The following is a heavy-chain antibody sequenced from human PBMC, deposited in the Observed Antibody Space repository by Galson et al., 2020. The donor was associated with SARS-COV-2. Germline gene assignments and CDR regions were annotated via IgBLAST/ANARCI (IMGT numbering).Heavy chain of an antibody. V-gene: IGHV3-30-3*01. CDR3: ARDLGYGDPFYYYSGMDV. CDR1: GFTFSSYA. CDR2: ISSDGNNK. J-gene: IGHJ6*02. Sequence: TGGSLRLSCAASGFTFSSYAIHWVRQAPRKGLDWVAFISSDGNNKYYADSVKGRFTISRDNSKNTLYLQMNSLRAEDTAVCYCARDLGYGDPFYYYSGMDVWGQGTTVTVSS. D-gene: IGHD4-17*01.